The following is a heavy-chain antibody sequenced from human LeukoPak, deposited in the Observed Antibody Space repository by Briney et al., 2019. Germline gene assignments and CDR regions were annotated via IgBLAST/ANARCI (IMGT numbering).Heavy chain of an antibody. D-gene: IGHD2-8*01. Sequence: GGSLRLSCEASGFTFSTYGMSWVRQAPGKGLEWVSAISGSGGSTYYADSVKGRVTISRDNSKNTLYLQVNSLRAEDTAVYSCARNYWSMLNYYYMDVWGKGTSVTVSS. V-gene: IGHV3-23*01. J-gene: IGHJ6*03. CDR2: ISGSGGST. CDR3: ARNYWSMLNYYYMDV. CDR1: GFTFSTYG.